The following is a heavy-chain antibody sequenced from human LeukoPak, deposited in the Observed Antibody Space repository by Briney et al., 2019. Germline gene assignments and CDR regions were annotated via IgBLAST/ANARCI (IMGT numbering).Heavy chain of an antibody. J-gene: IGHJ6*03. V-gene: IGHV3-43D*03. CDR2: ISWDGGST. Sequence: PGGSLRLSCAASGFTFDDYVMHWVRQAPGKGLEWVSLISWDGGSTYYADSVKGRFTISRDNSKNSLYLQMNSLRAEDTALYYCAKAKSHHYYYYMDVWGKGTTVTVSS. CDR1: GFTFDDYV. CDR3: AKAKSHHYYYYMDV.